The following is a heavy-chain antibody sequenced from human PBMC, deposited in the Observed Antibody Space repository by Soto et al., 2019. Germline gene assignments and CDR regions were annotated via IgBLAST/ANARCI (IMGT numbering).Heavy chain of an antibody. V-gene: IGHV3-48*02. CDR2: ISPSNSTI. D-gene: IGHD2-2*01. Sequence: GGSLRLSCAASGFTFSLYPMNWVRQAPGKGLEWLSYISPSNSTIYYAVSVKGRFTISRDNATNSLDLQMNGLRDDDTAVYYCARVGRGFCSSTRCYTDGFDPWGQGTVVTVS. CDR3: ARVGRGFCSSTRCYTDGFDP. CDR1: GFTFSLYP. J-gene: IGHJ3*01.